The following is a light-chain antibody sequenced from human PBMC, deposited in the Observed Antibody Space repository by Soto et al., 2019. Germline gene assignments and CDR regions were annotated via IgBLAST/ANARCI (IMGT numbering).Light chain of an antibody. Sequence: EIVLTQSPATLSLSPGERATLSCRASQSVSSYLAWYQQKPGQATRLLIYDASNRATGIPARFSGSGSGTDFTLTTSSLEPEDFAVYYCQQRSNWPPWTFGQGTKVEIK. CDR1: QSVSSY. V-gene: IGKV3-11*01. CDR3: QQRSNWPPWT. J-gene: IGKJ1*01. CDR2: DAS.